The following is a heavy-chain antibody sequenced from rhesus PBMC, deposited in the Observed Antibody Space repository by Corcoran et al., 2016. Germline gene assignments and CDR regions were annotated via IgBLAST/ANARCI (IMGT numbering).Heavy chain of an antibody. CDR2: IYGSSGST. D-gene: IGHD2-21*01. CDR3: ARSVNTAFDY. CDR1: GGSVSSGYD. J-gene: IGHJ4*01. V-gene: IGHV4-76*01. Sequence: QVQLQESGPGVVRPSETLSLTCAVSGGSVSSGYDWSWIRQPPVKGLERIGYIYGSSGSTNYNPSLKNRVTSSKDASKQQFALRLRSVTAADTAVYYVARSVNTAFDYWGQGVLVTVSS.